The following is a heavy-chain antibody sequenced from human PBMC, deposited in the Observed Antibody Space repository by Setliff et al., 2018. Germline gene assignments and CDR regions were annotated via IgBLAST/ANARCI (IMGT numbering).Heavy chain of an antibody. D-gene: IGHD6-19*01. J-gene: IGHJ3*02. V-gene: IGHV5-51*01. Sequence: SGESLKISCKGSGYSFTSYWIGWVRQMPGKGLEWMGIIHPGDSDTRYSPSFQGQVTISADKSISTAYLQWSSLKASDTAMYYCARQAVAGSDAFDIWGQGTMVTVSS. CDR1: GYSFTSYW. CDR2: IHPGDSDT. CDR3: ARQAVAGSDAFDI.